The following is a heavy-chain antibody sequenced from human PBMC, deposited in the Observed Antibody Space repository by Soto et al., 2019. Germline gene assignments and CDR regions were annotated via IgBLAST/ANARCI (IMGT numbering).Heavy chain of an antibody. CDR2: VNVANGAT. Sequence: GASVKVSCKASGYSFTSHYIHWVRQAPGQGLEWMALVNVANGATKYSQYFQGRVTITRDTSASTAYMELRSLRSYDTAVYYCTRDYYVTAITYYYYSYGMDVWGQGSTVTVSS. CDR1: GYSFTSHY. CDR3: TRDYYVTAITYYYYSYGMDV. D-gene: IGHD2-21*02. J-gene: IGHJ6*02. V-gene: IGHV1-3*01.